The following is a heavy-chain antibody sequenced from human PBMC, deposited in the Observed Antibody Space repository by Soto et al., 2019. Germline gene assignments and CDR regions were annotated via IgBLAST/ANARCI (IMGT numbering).Heavy chain of an antibody. Sequence: ASVKVSCKASGYTFTGYYMHWVRQAPGQGLEWMGWINPNSGGTNYAQKFQGWVTMTRDTSISTAYMELSRLRSDDTAVYYCARDISVYYDSSGVAPYYYYYYGMDVWGQGTTVTVSS. CDR1: GYTFTGYY. V-gene: IGHV1-2*04. D-gene: IGHD3-22*01. CDR2: INPNSGGT. J-gene: IGHJ6*02. CDR3: ARDISVYYDSSGVAPYYYYYYGMDV.